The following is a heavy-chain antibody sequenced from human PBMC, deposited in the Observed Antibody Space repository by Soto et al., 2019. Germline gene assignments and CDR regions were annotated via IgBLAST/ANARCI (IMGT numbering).Heavy chain of an antibody. CDR2: IIHSGST. CDR1: GGSFSGYS. J-gene: IGHJ2*01. CDR3: ARGPSPFWYFDL. V-gene: IGHV4-34*01. Sequence: QVQLQQWGAGLLKPSETLSLTCAIYGGSFSGYSWSWIRQPPGKGLEWLGEIIHSGSTNYNPSLKSRVTISGDSSKNQFSLTLSSVTAADTAVYYCARGPSPFWYFDLWGRGTLVTVSS.